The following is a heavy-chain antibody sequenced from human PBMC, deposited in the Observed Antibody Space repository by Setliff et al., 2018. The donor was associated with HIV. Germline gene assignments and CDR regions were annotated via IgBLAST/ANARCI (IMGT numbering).Heavy chain of an antibody. D-gene: IGHD3-22*01. J-gene: IGHJ4*02. Sequence: LSLTCTVSGGSISSGGYYWSWIRQHPGKGLEWIGYIYYSGTTYYNPSLKSRATISVDTSKNQFSLRLTSVTAADTAVYYCARGTVITYFYDSSGSFDYWGQGTLVTVSS. CDR1: GGSISSGGYY. CDR2: IYYSGTT. CDR3: ARGTVITYFYDSSGSFDY. V-gene: IGHV4-31*03.